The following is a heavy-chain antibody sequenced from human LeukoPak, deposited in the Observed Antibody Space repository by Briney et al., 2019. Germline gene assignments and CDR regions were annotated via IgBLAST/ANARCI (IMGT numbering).Heavy chain of an antibody. CDR2: IRYDGSNK. J-gene: IGHJ4*02. D-gene: IGHD3-10*01. CDR3: ARVSSGSYPWYFDY. V-gene: IGHV3-30*02. Sequence: GGSLRLSCAASGFTFSSYGMHWVRQAPGKGLEWVAFIRYDGSNKYYADSVKDRFTISRDNSKNTLYLQMNSLRAEDTAVYYCARVSSGSYPWYFDYWGQGTLVTVSS. CDR1: GFTFSSYG.